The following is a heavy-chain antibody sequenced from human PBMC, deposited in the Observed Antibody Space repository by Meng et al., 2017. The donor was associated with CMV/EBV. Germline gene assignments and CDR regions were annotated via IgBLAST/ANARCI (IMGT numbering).Heavy chain of an antibody. D-gene: IGHD1-1*01. CDR1: GYTFTGYY. Sequence: ASVKVSCKASGYTFTGYYMHWVRQAPGQGLEWMGWINPNSGGTNYAQKFQGRVTMTSDTSISTAYMELSRLRSDDTAVYYCARDYQLERRSDDYWGQGTLVTVSS. CDR3: ARDYQLERRSDDY. V-gene: IGHV1-2*02. J-gene: IGHJ4*02. CDR2: INPNSGGT.